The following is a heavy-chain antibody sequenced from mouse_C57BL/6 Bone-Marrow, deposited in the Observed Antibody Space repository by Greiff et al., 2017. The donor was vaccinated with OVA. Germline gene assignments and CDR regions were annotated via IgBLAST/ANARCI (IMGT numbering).Heavy chain of an antibody. V-gene: IGHV5-4*03. Sequence: EVMLVESGGGLVKPGGSLKLSCAASGFTFSSYAMSWVRQTPEQRLEWVATISDGGSYTYYPDNVKGRFTISRDNAKNNLYLQMSHLKSEDTAMYYCARGAMDYWGQGTSVTVSS. CDR1: GFTFSSYA. CDR3: ARGAMDY. J-gene: IGHJ4*01. CDR2: ISDGGSYT.